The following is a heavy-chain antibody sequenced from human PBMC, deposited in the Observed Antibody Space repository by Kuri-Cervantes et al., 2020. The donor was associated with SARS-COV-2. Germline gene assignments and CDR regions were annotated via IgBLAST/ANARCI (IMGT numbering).Heavy chain of an antibody. D-gene: IGHD6-13*01. CDR3: ARDHGDSSSWPHRVIRYYGMDV. J-gene: IGHJ6*02. Sequence: SVKVSCKASGGTFSSYAISWVRQAPGQGLEWMGGIIPIFGTANYAQKFQGRVTITADESTSTAYMELSSLRSEDTAVYYCARDHGDSSSWPHRVIRYYGMDVWGQGTTVTGYS. CDR1: GGTFSSYA. CDR2: IIPIFGTA. V-gene: IGHV1-69*13.